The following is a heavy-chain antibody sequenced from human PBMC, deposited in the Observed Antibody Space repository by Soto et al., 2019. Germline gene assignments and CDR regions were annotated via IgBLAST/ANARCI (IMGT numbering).Heavy chain of an antibody. CDR1: GDSVSSNSAA. D-gene: IGHD3-22*01. CDR2: TYYRSKWYN. Sequence: QTLSLTCAISGDSVSSNSAAWNWIRQSPSRGLEWLGRTYYRSKWYNVYAVSVKSRITINPDTSKNQFSLQLNAVTPEDTAVYYCARPHTLYYDSSGSPNWFDPWGEGTLVSVS. CDR3: ARPHTLYYDSSGSPNWFDP. V-gene: IGHV6-1*01. J-gene: IGHJ5*02.